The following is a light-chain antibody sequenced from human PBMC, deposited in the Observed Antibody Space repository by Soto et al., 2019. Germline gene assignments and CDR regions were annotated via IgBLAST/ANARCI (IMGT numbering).Light chain of an antibody. V-gene: IGKV3-20*01. CDR2: GAS. CDR3: QRYGTSLPLT. Sequence: EIVLTQSPGTLSLSPGDRATLSCMASQSVSSNYLAWYQQKPGQAPRLLIYGASSRATGIPDRFSGSGSGTDFTLTISRLEPEDFAVYYCQRYGTSLPLTFGGGTKVEIK. CDR1: QSVSSNY. J-gene: IGKJ4*01.